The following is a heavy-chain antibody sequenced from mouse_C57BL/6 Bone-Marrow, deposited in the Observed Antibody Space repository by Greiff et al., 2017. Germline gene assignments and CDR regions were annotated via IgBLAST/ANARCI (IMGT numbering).Heavy chain of an antibody. CDR2: IDPETGGT. CDR3: TSAFYYGSLYYYAMDY. V-gene: IGHV1-15*01. J-gene: IGHJ4*01. Sequence: QVQLQQSGAELVRPGASVTLSCKASGYTFTDYEMHWVKQTPVHGLEWIGAIDPETGGTAYNQKFKGKAILTAAKSSSTAYMELRSLTSEDSAVYYCTSAFYYGSLYYYAMDYWGQGTSVTVSS. CDR1: GYTFTDYE. D-gene: IGHD1-1*01.